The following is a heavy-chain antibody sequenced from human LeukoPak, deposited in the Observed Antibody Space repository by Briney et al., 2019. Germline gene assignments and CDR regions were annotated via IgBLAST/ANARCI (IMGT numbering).Heavy chain of an antibody. V-gene: IGHV3-15*01. CDR1: GFTFSNAW. D-gene: IGHD6-13*01. CDR2: IKSKTDGGTT. CDR3: TTDQVAAAGYDY. Sequence: SGGSLRLSCAASGFTFSNAWMSWVRQAPGKGLEWVGRIKSKTDGGTTDYAAPMKGRFTISRDDSKNTLYLQMNSLKTEDTAVYYCTTDQVAAAGYDYWGQGTLVTVSS. J-gene: IGHJ4*02.